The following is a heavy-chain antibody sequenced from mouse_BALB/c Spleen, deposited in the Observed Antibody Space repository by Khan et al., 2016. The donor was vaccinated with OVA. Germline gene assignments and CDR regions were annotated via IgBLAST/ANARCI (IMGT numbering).Heavy chain of an antibody. Sequence: VQLVESGAELAKPGASVKMSCTASGYTFTSYWMHWIKQRPGQGLEWIGYINPTSGYTDYIQKFKDKATLTADKSSSTAYMQLSSLTSDDSAVYYCARDRIDYWGQGTALTVSS. CDR2: INPTSGYT. CDR3: ARDRIDY. V-gene: IGHV1-7*01. J-gene: IGHJ2*01. CDR1: GYTFTSYW.